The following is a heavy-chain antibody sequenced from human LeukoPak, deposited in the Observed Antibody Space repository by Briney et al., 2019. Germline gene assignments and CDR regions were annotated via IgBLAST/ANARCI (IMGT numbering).Heavy chain of an antibody. Sequence: SETLSLTCTVSGGSISSGGHYWSWIRQHPGKGLEWIAYIYYSGSTYYNPSLKSRVTISVDTSKNQFSLKLSSVTAADTAIYYCARRSSGYYYFDYWGQGTLVTVSS. V-gene: IGHV4-31*03. CDR2: IYYSGST. J-gene: IGHJ4*02. CDR1: GGSISSGGHY. CDR3: ARRSSGYYYFDY. D-gene: IGHD3-22*01.